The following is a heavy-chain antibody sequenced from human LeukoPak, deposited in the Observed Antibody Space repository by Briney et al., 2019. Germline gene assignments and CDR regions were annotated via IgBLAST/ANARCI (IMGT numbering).Heavy chain of an antibody. J-gene: IGHJ4*02. V-gene: IGHV4-39*07. D-gene: IGHD3-22*01. CDR2: IYYSGST. CDR1: GGSISSSSYY. CDR3: AGVRKGYYDSSGYSYFDY. Sequence: PSETLSLTCTVSGGSISSSSYYWGWIRQPPGKGLEWIGSIYYSGSTYYNPSLKSRVTISVDTSKNQFSLKLSSVTAADTAVYYCAGVRKGYYDSSGYSYFDYWGQGTLVTVSS.